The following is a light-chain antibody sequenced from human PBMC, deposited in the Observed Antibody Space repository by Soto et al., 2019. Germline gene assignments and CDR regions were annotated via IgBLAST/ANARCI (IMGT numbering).Light chain of an antibody. Sequence: EIVLTQSPGTLSLSPGERATLSCRASQSVSSYLAWYQQKPGQAPRLLIFDASNRATGVPPRFSGSGSGTDFTLTISSLEPEDFGVYYCQQRSNWPRTFGQGTKVDIK. CDR2: DAS. J-gene: IGKJ1*01. CDR1: QSVSSY. CDR3: QQRSNWPRT. V-gene: IGKV3-11*01.